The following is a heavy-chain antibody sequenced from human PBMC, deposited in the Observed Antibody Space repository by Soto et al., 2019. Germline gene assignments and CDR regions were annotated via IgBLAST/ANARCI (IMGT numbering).Heavy chain of an antibody. CDR1: GGSISSYY. V-gene: IGHV4-59*01. CDR3: ARDVSVYQLPNYYYYMDV. Sequence: SETLSLTCTVSGGSISSYYWSWIRQPPGKGLEWIGYIYYSGSTNYNPSLKSRVTISVDTSKNQFSLKLSSVTAADTAVYYCARDVSVYQLPNYYYYMDVWGKGTTVTVSS. J-gene: IGHJ6*03. D-gene: IGHD2-2*01. CDR2: IYYSGST.